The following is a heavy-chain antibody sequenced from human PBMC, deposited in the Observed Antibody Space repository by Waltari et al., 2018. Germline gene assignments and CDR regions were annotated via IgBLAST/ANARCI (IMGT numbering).Heavy chain of an antibody. CDR2: IYTSGST. V-gene: IGHV4-61*02. J-gene: IGHJ5*02. D-gene: IGHD6-6*01. CDR3: ARGGDEGYRYSSSSPRFDP. Sequence: QVQLQESGPGLVKPSQTLSLTCTVSGGSISSGSYYWSWIRQPAGKGLEWIGRIYTSGSTTYNPSLKSRVTISVDTSKNQFSLKLSSVTAADTAVYYCARGGDEGYRYSSSSPRFDPWGQGTLVTISS. CDR1: GGSISSGSYY.